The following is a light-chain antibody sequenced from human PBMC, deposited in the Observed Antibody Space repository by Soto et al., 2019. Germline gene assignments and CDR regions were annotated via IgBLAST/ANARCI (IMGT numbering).Light chain of an antibody. CDR1: QSVSSIY. J-gene: IGKJ4*01. CDR3: QQYGSSALT. Sequence: IVLTQSPGALSLSPGERATLSCRASQSVSSIYLAWYQQKPGQAPRLLIYGASSRATGIPDRFSGSGSGTDFTLTISRLEPEDVAVYYCQQYGSSALTFGGGTKVDI. V-gene: IGKV3-20*01. CDR2: GAS.